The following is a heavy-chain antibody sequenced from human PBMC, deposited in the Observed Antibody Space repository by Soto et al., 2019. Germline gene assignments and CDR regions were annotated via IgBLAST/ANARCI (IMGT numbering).Heavy chain of an antibody. CDR2: ISGSGGII. CDR3: ARGSRTTYSSGWYYDY. J-gene: IGHJ4*02. V-gene: IGHV3-23*01. CDR1: GFTFSSYA. Sequence: EVQLLESGGGLVQPGGSLRLSCAASGFTFSSYAMSWVRQAPGKGLEWVSGISGSGGIIYYVDSVKGRFTISRGNSRNTLYLQMNSLRAGDTAVYYCARGSRTTYSSGWYYDYWGQGALVTVSS. D-gene: IGHD6-19*01.